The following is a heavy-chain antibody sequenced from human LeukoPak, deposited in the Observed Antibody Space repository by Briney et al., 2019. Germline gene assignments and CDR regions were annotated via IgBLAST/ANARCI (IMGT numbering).Heavy chain of an antibody. J-gene: IGHJ4*02. CDR2: IYHSGST. Sequence: SQTLSLTCAVSGGSFSSGGYSWSWIRQPPGKGLEWIGYIYHSGSTYYNPSLKSRVTISVDRSKNQFSLKLSSVTAADTAVYYCARVDTAMVLDYWGQGTLVTVSS. D-gene: IGHD5-18*01. CDR1: GGSFSSGGYS. CDR3: ARVDTAMVLDY. V-gene: IGHV4-30-2*01.